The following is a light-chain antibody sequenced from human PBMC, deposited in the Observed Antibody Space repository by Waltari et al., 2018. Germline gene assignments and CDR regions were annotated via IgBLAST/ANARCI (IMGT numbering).Light chain of an antibody. CDR1: QSVRRF. V-gene: IGKV3-20*01. J-gene: IGKJ1*01. CDR3: QKYGSLPAT. CDR2: DAS. Sequence: EIVLTQSPGTLSLSPGERATLSCRAGQSVRRFLAWYQQKPGQASRLLIYDASSRATGSPDRFSGSGFGTDFSLTISRLEPEDVAVYYCQKYGSLPATFGQGTKVEIK.